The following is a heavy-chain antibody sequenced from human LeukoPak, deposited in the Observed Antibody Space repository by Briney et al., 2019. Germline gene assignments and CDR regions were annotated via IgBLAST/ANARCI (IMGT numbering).Heavy chain of an antibody. CDR2: IYTGGST. V-gene: IGHV3-53*01. D-gene: IGHD6-13*01. Sequence: PGGSLRLSCVVSGLSVSSNYMSWVRQAPGQGLGWVSLIYTGGSTYFADSVKGRFTISRDNSKNTLYLQMNSLRAEDTALYYCARATRIAVAEFFFDYWGQGTLGTVSS. J-gene: IGHJ4*02. CDR3: ARATRIAVAEFFFDY. CDR1: GLSVSSNY.